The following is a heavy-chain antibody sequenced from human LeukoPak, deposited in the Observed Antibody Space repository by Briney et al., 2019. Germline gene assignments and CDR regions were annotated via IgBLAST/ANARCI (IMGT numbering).Heavy chain of an antibody. V-gene: IGHV3-23*01. D-gene: IGHD2-15*01. Sequence: GGSLRLSCAASGFTFGSYAMGWVRQAPGKGLEWVSAISSSGASKYYADSVKGRFTISRDNSKNTLYLQMNSLRAEDTAVYYCARDYRRWSEYWGQGTLVTVSS. CDR1: GFTFGSYA. CDR3: ARDYRRWSEY. J-gene: IGHJ4*02. CDR2: ISSSGASK.